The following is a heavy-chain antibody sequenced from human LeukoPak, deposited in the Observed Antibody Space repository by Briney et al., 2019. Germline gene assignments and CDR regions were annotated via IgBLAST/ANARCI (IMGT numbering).Heavy chain of an antibody. V-gene: IGHV1-8*01. CDR1: GYTFTSYD. CDR3: ARDCDIAVTGFDYFVY. D-gene: IGHD6-19*01. Sequence: GASVKVSCKASGYTFTSYDINWVRQATGQGLEWMGWMNPNSGNTGYAQKFQGRVTMTRNTSISTAYMELSSLRSEDTAVYYCARDCDIAVTGFDYFVYWGQGTLVTVSS. J-gene: IGHJ4*02. CDR2: MNPNSGNT.